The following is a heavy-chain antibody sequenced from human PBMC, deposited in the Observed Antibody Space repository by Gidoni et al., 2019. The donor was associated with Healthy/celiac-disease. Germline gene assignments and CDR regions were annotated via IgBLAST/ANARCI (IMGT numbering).Heavy chain of an antibody. CDR3: ARDKYCGGDCYHWYFDL. Sequence: QVQLVQSGAEVKKPGASVKVSCKASGYTFTRYAMHWVRQAPGQRLEWMGWINAGNGNTKYSQKFQGRVTITRDTSASTAYMELSSLRSEDTAVYYCARDKYCGGDCYHWYFDLWGRGTLVTVSS. CDR2: INAGNGNT. CDR1: GYTFTRYA. V-gene: IGHV1-3*01. J-gene: IGHJ2*01. D-gene: IGHD2-21*01.